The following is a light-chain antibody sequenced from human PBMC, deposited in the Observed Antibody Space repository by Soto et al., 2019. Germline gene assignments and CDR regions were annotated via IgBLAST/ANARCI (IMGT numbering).Light chain of an antibody. CDR2: DVS. Sequence: QSALTQPASVSGSPGQSITISCTGTSSDVGNYNYVSWYQHHPGKVPKLMTYDVSNRPSGVSNRFSGSKSGNTASLTISGLQAEDEADYYCSSYTSSSSLVFGTGTKLTVL. CDR3: SSYTSSSSLV. V-gene: IGLV2-14*03. J-gene: IGLJ1*01. CDR1: SSDVGNYNY.